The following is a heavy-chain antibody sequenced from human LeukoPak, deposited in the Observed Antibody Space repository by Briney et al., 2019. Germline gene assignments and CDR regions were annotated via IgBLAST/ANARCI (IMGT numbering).Heavy chain of an antibody. V-gene: IGHV3-74*01. Sequence: GSLRLSCAASGFTFTNYWMHWVRQAPGLGLVWVSRLPPDELGIIYADSVKGRFTVSRDNAKDTVYLQMNNLRVDDTAMYYCVGTIASRGSEYWGQGALVTVSS. D-gene: IGHD6-6*01. CDR3: VGTIASRGSEY. CDR2: LPPDELGI. J-gene: IGHJ4*02. CDR1: GFTFTNYW.